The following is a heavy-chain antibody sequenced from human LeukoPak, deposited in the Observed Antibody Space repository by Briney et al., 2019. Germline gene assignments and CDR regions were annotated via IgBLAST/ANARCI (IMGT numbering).Heavy chain of an antibody. Sequence: GGSLRLSCAASAFTFSTYAMNWVRQAPGKGLEWVSAISAGGSTFYADSVKGRFTISRDNSNNTLYLQMNSLRAEDTAVYYCAKKQIVGAAPFDYWGQETLVTVSS. CDR2: ISAGGST. V-gene: IGHV3-23*01. D-gene: IGHD1-26*01. J-gene: IGHJ4*02. CDR1: AFTFSTYA. CDR3: AKKQIVGAAPFDY.